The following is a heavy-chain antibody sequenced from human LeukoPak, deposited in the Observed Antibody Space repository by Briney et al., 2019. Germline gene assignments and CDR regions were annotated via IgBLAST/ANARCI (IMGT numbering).Heavy chain of an antibody. Sequence: GGSLRLSCAASGFTFSSHWMHWVRQAPGKGLVWVSRIISDGTSTSYADSVKGRFTISRDNAKNTLYLQMNSLRAEDTAVYYCARGTWALGYCSSSSCSQYFDYWGQGTLVTVSS. CDR3: ARGTWALGYCSSSSCSQYFDY. CDR1: GFTFSSHW. CDR2: IISDGTST. D-gene: IGHD2-2*01. V-gene: IGHV3-74*01. J-gene: IGHJ4*02.